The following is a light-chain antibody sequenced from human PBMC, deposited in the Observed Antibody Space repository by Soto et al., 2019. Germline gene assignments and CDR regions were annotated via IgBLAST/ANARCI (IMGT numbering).Light chain of an antibody. V-gene: IGKV3-20*01. CDR3: QQYGSSGT. CDR1: QSVSNNY. Sequence: ETMLTQSAGTLSLSPGERASLSFRASQSVSNNYLAWYQQKPGQAPRLLIYGASNRATGIPDRFSGSGSGTDFTLTISRLEPEDFAVYYCQQYGSSGTFAQGTKVDIK. J-gene: IGKJ1*01. CDR2: GAS.